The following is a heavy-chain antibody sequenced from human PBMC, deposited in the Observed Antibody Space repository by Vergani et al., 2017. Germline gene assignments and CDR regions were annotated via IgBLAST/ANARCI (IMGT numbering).Heavy chain of an antibody. V-gene: IGHV1-18*01. CDR3: AREQWLPIDYFDY. J-gene: IGHJ4*02. CDR2: ISAYNGNT. CDR1: GYSFTNYG. Sequence: QVQLVQSGTEVKKPGASVKVSCQASGYSFTNYGFSWVRQAPGQGLEWMGWISAYNGNTNYAQKLQDRVTMTTDTSTSTAYMELRSLRSDDTAVYYCAREQWLPIDYFDYWGQGTLVTVSS. D-gene: IGHD6-19*01.